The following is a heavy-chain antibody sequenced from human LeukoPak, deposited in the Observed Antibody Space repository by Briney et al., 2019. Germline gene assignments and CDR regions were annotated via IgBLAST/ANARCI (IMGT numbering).Heavy chain of an antibody. CDR2: IYSGGST. CDR1: GITVSSNY. J-gene: IGHJ6*02. D-gene: IGHD5-18*01. CDR3: ARDRDSYGYSYYYGMDV. V-gene: IGHV3-66*01. Sequence: GGSLRLSCAASGITVSSNYMSWVRQAPGKGLEWVSVIYSGGSTYYANSVKGRFTISRDNSKNTMYLEMNSLRAEDTAVYYCARDRDSYGYSYYYGMDVWGQGATVTVSS.